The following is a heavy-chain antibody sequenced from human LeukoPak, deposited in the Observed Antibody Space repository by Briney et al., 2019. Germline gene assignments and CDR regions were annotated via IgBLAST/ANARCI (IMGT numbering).Heavy chain of an antibody. CDR1: GGSFSGYY. CDR3: ARGTLGGRYDAFDI. CDR2: INHSGST. J-gene: IGHJ3*02. D-gene: IGHD3-9*01. V-gene: IGHV4-34*01. Sequence: SETLSLTCAVYGGSFSGYYWSWIRQPPGKGLEWIGEINHSGSTNYNPSLQSRVTISVDTSKNQFSLKLSSVTAADTAVYYCARGTLGGRYDAFDIWGQGTMVTVSS.